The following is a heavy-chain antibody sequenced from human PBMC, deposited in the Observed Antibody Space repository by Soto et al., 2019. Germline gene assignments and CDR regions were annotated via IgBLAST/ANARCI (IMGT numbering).Heavy chain of an antibody. J-gene: IGHJ6*02. Sequence: SVEVSFKASCYTFTSYGISWVRQAPGQGLEWMGWISAYNGNTNYAQKLQGRVTMTTDTSTSTAYMELRSLRSDGTAVYYCARGFGGMVPDVWGQGTKVTVYS. CDR1: CYTFTSYG. CDR2: ISAYNGNT. D-gene: IGHD2-15*01. V-gene: IGHV1-18*04. CDR3: ARGFGGMVPDV.